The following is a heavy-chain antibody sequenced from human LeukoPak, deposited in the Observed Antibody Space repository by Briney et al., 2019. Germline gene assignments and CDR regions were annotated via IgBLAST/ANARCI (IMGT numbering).Heavy chain of an antibody. V-gene: IGHV4-34*01. CDR3: ARLLGYCSSTSCYRRGPMDV. Sequence: SETLSLTCAVYGGSFSGYYWSWIRQPPGKGLEWIGEINHSGSTNYNPSLKSRVTISVDTSKNQFSLKLSSVTAADTAVYYCARLLGYCSSTSCYRRGPMDVRGQGTTVTVSS. CDR2: INHSGST. CDR1: GGSFSGYY. D-gene: IGHD2-2*01. J-gene: IGHJ6*02.